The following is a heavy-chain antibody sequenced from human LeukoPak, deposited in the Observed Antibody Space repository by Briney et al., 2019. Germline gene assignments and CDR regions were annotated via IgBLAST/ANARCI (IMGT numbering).Heavy chain of an antibody. Sequence: PGGSLRLFCAASGFRFSGYGLHWVRQAPGKGLEWVAFIRYDGSNEYYADSVKGRFTISRDKSKNTLSLQMNGLRVEDTAVYYCAKVMPPGRIRFYSYYMDVWGKGTTVTVS. CDR1: GFRFSGYG. D-gene: IGHD2-15*01. V-gene: IGHV3-30*02. CDR3: AKVMPPGRIRFYSYYMDV. CDR2: IRYDGSNE. J-gene: IGHJ6*03.